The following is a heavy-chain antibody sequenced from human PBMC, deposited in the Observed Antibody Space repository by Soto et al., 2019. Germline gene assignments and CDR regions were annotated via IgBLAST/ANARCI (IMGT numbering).Heavy chain of an antibody. CDR2: ISSSSSNI. CDR3: VRESKDYVSFWFDS. D-gene: IGHD4-17*01. V-gene: IGHV3-21*01. J-gene: IGHJ5*01. Sequence: GGSLRLSCAASGFTFSNYGMNWVRQAPGKGLEWVSSISSSSSNIYYGDSVKDRFTISRDNAKSSLYLQMNSLRAEDTAIYYCVRESKDYVSFWFDSWGQGTLVTVSS. CDR1: GFTFSNYG.